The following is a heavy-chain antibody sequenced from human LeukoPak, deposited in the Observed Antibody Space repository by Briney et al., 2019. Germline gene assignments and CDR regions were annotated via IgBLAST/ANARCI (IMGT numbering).Heavy chain of an antibody. V-gene: IGHV4-39*01. CDR1: GGSISSSSYY. CDR3: ARPVPSRLGWFDP. J-gene: IGHJ5*02. CDR2: IYYSGST. D-gene: IGHD1-1*01. Sequence: PSETLSLTCTVSGGSISSSSYYWGWIRQPPGKGLEWIGTIYYSGSTYYNPSLKSRVTISIDTSKNQFSLKLSSVTAADTAVYYCARPVPSRLGWFDPWGQGTLVTVSS.